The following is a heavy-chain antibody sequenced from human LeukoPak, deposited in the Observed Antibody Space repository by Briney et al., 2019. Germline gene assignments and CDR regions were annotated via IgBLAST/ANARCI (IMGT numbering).Heavy chain of an antibody. D-gene: IGHD3-22*01. CDR2: IYSGGST. CDR1: GFTVSSNY. Sequence: PGGSLRLSCAASGFTVSSNYMSWVRQAPGKGLEWVSVIYSGGSTYYADSVKGRFTISRDNAKNSLYLQMNSLRAEDTAVYYCARIALINYYDSSGYYDYYYYMDVWGKGTTVTVSS. CDR3: ARIALINYYDSSGYYDYYYYMDV. J-gene: IGHJ6*03. V-gene: IGHV3-53*01.